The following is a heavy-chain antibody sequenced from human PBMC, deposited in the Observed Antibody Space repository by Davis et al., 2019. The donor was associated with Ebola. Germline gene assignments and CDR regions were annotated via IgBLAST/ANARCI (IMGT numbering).Heavy chain of an antibody. D-gene: IGHD2-2*01. V-gene: IGHV3-23*01. J-gene: IGHJ4*02. CDR3: TSCYDPY. CDR2: ISGSGGST. CDR1: GFTFSNYA. Sequence: GESLKISCAASGFTFSNYAMSWVRQAPGKGLEWVSTISGSGGSTYYADSVKGRFTISRDNAKNTLYLQMNSLRAEDTAVYYCTSCYDPYRGQGTLVTVSS.